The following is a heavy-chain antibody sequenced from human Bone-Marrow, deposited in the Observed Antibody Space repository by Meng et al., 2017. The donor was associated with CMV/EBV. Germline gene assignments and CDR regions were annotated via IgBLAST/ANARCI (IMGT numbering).Heavy chain of an antibody. CDR2: MNPDSGNT. Sequence: ASVKVSCKASGYTFTNYDINWLRQASGQGLEWMGWMNPDSGNTGSAQKFQGRLTIMRNTALNTTYMELTSLRSEDTAIYFCARGRIPAAAHYYYYYGMDAWGQGTTVTVSS. J-gene: IGHJ6*02. CDR1: GYTFTNYD. CDR3: ARGRIPAAAHYYYYYGMDA. D-gene: IGHD2-2*01. V-gene: IGHV1-8*03.